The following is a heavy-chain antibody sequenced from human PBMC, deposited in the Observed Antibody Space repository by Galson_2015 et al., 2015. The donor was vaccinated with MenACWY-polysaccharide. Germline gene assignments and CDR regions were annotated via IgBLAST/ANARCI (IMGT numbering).Heavy chain of an antibody. CDR1: GFTSSSHG. Sequence: SLRLSCAASGFTSSSHGMHWVRQAPGKGLEWVAVLSYDGNNKYYAASVKGRFTISRDNSKNTLYLQMNSLRVEDTAVYYCAKGALRYFDWIIDYWGQGTLVTVSS. CDR2: LSYDGNNK. J-gene: IGHJ4*02. CDR3: AKGALRYFDWIIDY. V-gene: IGHV3-30*18. D-gene: IGHD3-9*01.